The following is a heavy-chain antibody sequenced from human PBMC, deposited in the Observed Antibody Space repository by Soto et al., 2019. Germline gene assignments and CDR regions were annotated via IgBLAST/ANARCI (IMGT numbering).Heavy chain of an antibody. CDR2: ISAGGSNT. J-gene: IGHJ4*02. CDR1: GFSFSNYA. Sequence: GGSLRLSCAASGFSFSNYAMNWVRQAPGKGLEWVSAISAGGSNTNYADSVKGRFTISSDNSKNTLYLQKNGLRADDTAVYYCAKEYSTSFDYWGQGTPVTVSS. V-gene: IGHV3-23*01. CDR3: AKEYSTSFDY. D-gene: IGHD6-6*01.